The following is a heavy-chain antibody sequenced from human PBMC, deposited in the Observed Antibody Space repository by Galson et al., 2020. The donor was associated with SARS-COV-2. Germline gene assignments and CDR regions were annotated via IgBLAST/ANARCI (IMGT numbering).Heavy chain of an antibody. CDR1: GYTLTELS. CDR3: ATAPPYYYDSSGPWGWFDP. Sequence: ASVKVSCKVSGYTLTELSMHWVRQAPGKGLEWMGGFDPEDGETIYAQKFQGRVTMTEDTSTDTAYMELSSLRSEDTAVYYCATAPPYYYDSSGPWGWFDPWGQGTLVTVSS. J-gene: IGHJ5*02. CDR2: FDPEDGET. V-gene: IGHV1-24*01. D-gene: IGHD3-22*01.